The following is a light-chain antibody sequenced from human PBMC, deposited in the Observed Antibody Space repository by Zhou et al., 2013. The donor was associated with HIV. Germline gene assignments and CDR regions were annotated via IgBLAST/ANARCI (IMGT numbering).Light chain of an antibody. CDR2: AAS. CDR1: QSISNS. CDR3: QQHYSTPFT. V-gene: IGKV1-NL1*01. J-gene: IGKJ4*01. Sequence: DIQMTQSPSSLSASVGDRVTITCRASQSISNSLAWYQQKPGKAPKLLLYAASSLESGVPSRFSGSGSGTDYTLTISSLQPEDFATYYCQQHYSTPFTFGGGTKVEIK.